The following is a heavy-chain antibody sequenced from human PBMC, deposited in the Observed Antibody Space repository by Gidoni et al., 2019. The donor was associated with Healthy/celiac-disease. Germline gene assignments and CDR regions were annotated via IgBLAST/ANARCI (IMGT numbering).Heavy chain of an antibody. J-gene: IGHJ4*02. V-gene: IGHV3-23*01. D-gene: IGHD2-21*02. CDR3: ASARSGRGGGDCSYY. Sequence: SVKGRFTISRDNSKNTLYLQMNSLRAEDTAVYYCASARSGRGGGDCSYYWGQGTLVTVSS.